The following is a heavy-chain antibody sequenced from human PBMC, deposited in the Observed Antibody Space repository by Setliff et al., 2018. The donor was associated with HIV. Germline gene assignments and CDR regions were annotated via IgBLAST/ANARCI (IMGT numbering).Heavy chain of an antibody. V-gene: IGHV4-59*11. CDR2: IFYSGTT. CDR1: GGSINGHY. CDR3: ARAPITIFGVIIIPVYFDY. D-gene: IGHD3-3*01. J-gene: IGHJ4*02. Sequence: SETLSLTCTVSGGSINGHYWSWIRQPPGKALEWIGYIFYSGTTNYNPSLKSRVTISIDTSKKQFSLKLSSVTAADTAVYYCARAPITIFGVIIIPVYFDYWGQGTLVTVSS.